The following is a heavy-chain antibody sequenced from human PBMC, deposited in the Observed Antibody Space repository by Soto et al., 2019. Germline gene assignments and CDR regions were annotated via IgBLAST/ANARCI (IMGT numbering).Heavy chain of an antibody. D-gene: IGHD3-22*01. CDR3: ARSYYYDSSGYYYFDY. V-gene: IGHV4-31*03. CDR2: IYYSGST. J-gene: IGHJ4*02. CDR1: GGSISSGGYY. Sequence: SESLSLTCTVSGGSISSGGYYWSWIRQHPGKGLEWIGYIYYSGSTYYNPSLKSRVTISVDTSKNQFSLKLSSVTAADTAVYYCARSYYYDSSGYYYFDYWGQGTLVTVS.